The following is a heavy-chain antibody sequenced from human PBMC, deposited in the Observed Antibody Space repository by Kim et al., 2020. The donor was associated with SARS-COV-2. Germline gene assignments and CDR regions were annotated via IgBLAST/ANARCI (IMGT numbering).Heavy chain of an antibody. V-gene: IGHV4-34*01. J-gene: IGHJ6*01. CDR1: GGSFSGYY. Sequence: SETLSLTCAVYGGSFSGYYWSWIRQPPGKGLEWIGEINHSGSTNYNPSLKSRVTISVDTSKNQFSLKLSSVTAADTAVYYCARGRADFWSGYPHRRWYY. D-gene: IGHD3-3*01. CDR2: INHSGST. CDR3: ARGRADFWSGYPHRRWYY.